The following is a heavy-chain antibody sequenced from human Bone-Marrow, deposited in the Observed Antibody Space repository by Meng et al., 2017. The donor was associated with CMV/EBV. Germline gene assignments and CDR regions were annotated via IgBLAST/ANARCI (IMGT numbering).Heavy chain of an antibody. D-gene: IGHD3-22*01. V-gene: IGHV3-30*19. CDR3: ARGGSGYYGDDAFDI. CDR1: EFTFRSYG. J-gene: IGHJ3*02. Sequence: GESLKISCAASEFTFRSYGMHWVRQAPGKGLEWVAVISYDGSNKYYADSVKGRFTISRDNSKNTLYLQMNSLRAEDTAVYYCARGGSGYYGDDAFDIWGQGTMVTVSS. CDR2: ISYDGSNK.